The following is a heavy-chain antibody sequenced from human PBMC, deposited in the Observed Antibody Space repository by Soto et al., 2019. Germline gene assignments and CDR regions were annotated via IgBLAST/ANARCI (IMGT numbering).Heavy chain of an antibody. D-gene: IGHD3-22*01. CDR2: IKSKTDGGTT. Sequence: GGSLRLSCAASGFTFSNAWMNWVRQAPGKGLEWVGRIKSKTDGGTTDYAAPVKGRFTISRDDSKNTLYLQMNSLKTEDTAVYYCTTVLRITMIVVVKAAFDYWGQGTLVTVSS. CDR3: TTVLRITMIVVVKAAFDY. J-gene: IGHJ4*02. V-gene: IGHV3-15*07. CDR1: GFTFSNAW.